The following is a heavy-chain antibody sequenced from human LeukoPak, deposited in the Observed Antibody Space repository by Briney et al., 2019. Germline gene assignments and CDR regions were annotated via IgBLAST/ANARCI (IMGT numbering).Heavy chain of an antibody. V-gene: IGHV4-59*01. Sequence: PSETLSLTCTVSGGSISSYYWSWIRQPPGKGLEWIGYIYYSGSTNYNPSLKSRVTISVDTSKNQFSLKLSSVTAADTAVYYCARDRRSGSYYPYYYGMDVWGQGTTVTVSS. J-gene: IGHJ6*02. CDR3: ARDRRSGSYYPYYYGMDV. CDR1: GGSISSYY. CDR2: IYYSGST. D-gene: IGHD1-26*01.